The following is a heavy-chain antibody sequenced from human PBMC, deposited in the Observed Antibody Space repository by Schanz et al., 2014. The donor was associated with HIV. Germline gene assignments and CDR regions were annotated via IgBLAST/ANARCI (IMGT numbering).Heavy chain of an antibody. J-gene: IGHJ4*02. V-gene: IGHV3-30*03. CDR2: ISYDGNTK. Sequence: QVQLVESGGGVVQPGRSLRLSCAASGFTFSSSGMHWVRQAPGKGLQWVAVISYDGNTKYYADSVKGRFSISRDKSKNTLYLQMNSLRAEDTAVYYCARGGIWEWDQPDFDYWGQGTLVTVSS. CDR3: ARGGIWEWDQPDFDY. D-gene: IGHD2-15*01. CDR1: GFTFSSSG.